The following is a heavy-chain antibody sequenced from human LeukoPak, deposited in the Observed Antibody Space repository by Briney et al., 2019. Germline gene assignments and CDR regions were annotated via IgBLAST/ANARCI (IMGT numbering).Heavy chain of an antibody. V-gene: IGHV3-21*01. D-gene: IGHD3-3*01. J-gene: IGHJ5*02. CDR1: VFTFSSYS. Sequence: TGGSLRLSCAASVFTFSSYSMNWVRQAPGKGLEWVSSISSSSSYIYYADSGKGRFPISRDNAKNSLYLQMNSLRAEDTAVYYCARDGENDVWSGYTYMYSWFDHWGQGTLVTVSS. CDR3: ARDGENDVWSGYTYMYSWFDH. CDR2: ISSSSSYI.